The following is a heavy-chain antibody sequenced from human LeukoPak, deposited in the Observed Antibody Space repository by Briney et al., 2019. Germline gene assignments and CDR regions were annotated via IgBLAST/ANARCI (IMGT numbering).Heavy chain of an antibody. CDR3: ARQAGYSTGWYGGYYFDH. V-gene: IGHV1-18*01. CDR2: IAVYNGDT. Sequence: EASVKVSCKASGYTFTSYGISWVRQAPGQGPEWMGWIAVYNGDTKFLQKFQGRVTLTTDASTNTAYMELRSLTSDDTAVYYRARQAGYSTGWYGGYYFDHWGQGTPVTVSA. J-gene: IGHJ4*02. CDR1: GYTFTSYG. D-gene: IGHD6-19*01.